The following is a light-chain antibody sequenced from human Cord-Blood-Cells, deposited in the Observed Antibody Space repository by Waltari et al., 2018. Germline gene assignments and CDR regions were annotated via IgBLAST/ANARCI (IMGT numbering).Light chain of an antibody. CDR2: KAS. CDR3: QQYNS. Sequence: DIQMTQSPSTLSASVGDRVTITCRASQSISSWLAWYQQKPGKVPKLLIYKASSLESGVPSRFSGSGSGTEFTLTISSLQPDDFATYYCQQYNSFGQGTKLEIK. CDR1: QSISSW. J-gene: IGKJ2*01. V-gene: IGKV1-5*03.